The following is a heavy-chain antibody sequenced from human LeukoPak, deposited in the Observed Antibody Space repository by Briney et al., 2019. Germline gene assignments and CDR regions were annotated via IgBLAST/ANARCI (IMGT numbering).Heavy chain of an antibody. CDR1: GFTFSRHW. Sequence: GGSLRPSCAASGFTFSRHWMHWVRQAPGKGLVWISRINSDGSGTNYADFVKGRFTISRDNAKNTVYLQIDSLRDEDTAVYYCARICSSTDCLIPDWGQGTLVTVSS. D-gene: IGHD2-2*01. V-gene: IGHV3-74*01. CDR2: INSDGSGT. CDR3: ARICSSTDCLIPD. J-gene: IGHJ4*02.